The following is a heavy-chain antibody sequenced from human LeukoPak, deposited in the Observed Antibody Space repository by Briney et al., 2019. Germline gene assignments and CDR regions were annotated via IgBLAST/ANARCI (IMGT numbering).Heavy chain of an antibody. Sequence: EASVKDSCKASGYSFAGYGISWVRQAPGQGLEWIGWISTYSGNTNYAHNLQGRITVTTETSTSTAYMERRSLRSDDTAVYYCARVGAAPGHFDYWGQGTQLTVSS. CDR1: GYSFAGYG. CDR3: ARVGAAPGHFDY. CDR2: ISTYSGNT. V-gene: IGHV1-18*01. D-gene: IGHD6-13*01. J-gene: IGHJ4*02.